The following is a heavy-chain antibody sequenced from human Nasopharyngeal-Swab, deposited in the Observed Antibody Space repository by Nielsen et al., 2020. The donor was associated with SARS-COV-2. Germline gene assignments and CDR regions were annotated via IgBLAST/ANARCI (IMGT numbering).Heavy chain of an antibody. D-gene: IGHD5-12*01. CDR1: GGSISSSSYY. CDR2: IYYSGST. Sequence: SETLSLTCTVSGGSISSSSYYWGWIRQPPGKGLEWIGSIYYSGSTYYSPSLKSRVTISVDTSKNQFSLKLSSVTAADTAVYYCARRGYSGYDRGDGMDVWGQGTTVTVSS. CDR3: ARRGYSGYDRGDGMDV. J-gene: IGHJ6*02. V-gene: IGHV4-39*01.